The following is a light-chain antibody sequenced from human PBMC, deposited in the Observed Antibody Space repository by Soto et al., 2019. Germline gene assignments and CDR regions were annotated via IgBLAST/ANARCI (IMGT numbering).Light chain of an antibody. CDR3: AAWDDSLNAYV. CDR2: NNN. J-gene: IGLJ1*01. V-gene: IGLV1-44*01. Sequence: QSVLTQPPSASGTPGQRVTISCSGSSSNIGSNSVHWYRQLPGTAPKLLFHNNNRRPSGDPDRFSGSKSGTSASLAISGLQSEDEADYFCAAWDDSLNAYVFGSGTKLTVL. CDR1: SSNIGSNS.